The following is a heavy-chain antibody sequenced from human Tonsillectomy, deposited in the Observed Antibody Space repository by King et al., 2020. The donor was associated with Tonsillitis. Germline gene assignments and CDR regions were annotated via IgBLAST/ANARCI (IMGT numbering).Heavy chain of an antibody. J-gene: IGHJ4*02. CDR3: AKHGTSAVTSPSVLDY. Sequence: QLQESGPGLVKPSETLSLTCTVSGGSFSNYYWSWIRQPPGKGLEWIGYIHYTGNTNYNPSLKSRLTISIDTSKNQFSLRLTSLTAADTAVYYCAKHGTSAVTSPSVLDYWGQGSLVTVSS. D-gene: IGHD4-17*01. V-gene: IGHV4-59*08. CDR2: IHYTGNT. CDR1: GGSFSNYY.